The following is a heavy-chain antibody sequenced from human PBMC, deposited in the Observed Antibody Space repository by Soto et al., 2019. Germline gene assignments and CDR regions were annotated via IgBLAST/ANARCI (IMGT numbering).Heavy chain of an antibody. CDR3: ARDFGPEIVPPLLPGWFDP. D-gene: IGHD2-2*01. Sequence: QVQLVQSGAEVKKPGSSVKVSCKASGGTFSSYAISWVRQAPGQGLEWMGGIIPIFGTANYAQKFQGRVTITADESTSTAYMELSSLRSEDTAVYYCARDFGPEIVPPLLPGWFDPWGQGTLVTVSS. V-gene: IGHV1-69*01. CDR2: IIPIFGTA. CDR1: GGTFSSYA. J-gene: IGHJ5*02.